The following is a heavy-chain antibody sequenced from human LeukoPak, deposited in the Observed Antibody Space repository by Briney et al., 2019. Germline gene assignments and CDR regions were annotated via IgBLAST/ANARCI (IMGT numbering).Heavy chain of an antibody. CDR3: AKGDMS. J-gene: IGHJ5*02. V-gene: IGHV3-30*02. Sequence: GGSLRLSCAASGFNFTNYDMHWVRQAPGKGLEWVAFIRYDGSDKYYADSVKGRFTISRDNSKNTLYLQMNSLRTEDTAVYYCAKGDMSWGQGTLVTVSS. CDR2: IRYDGSDK. CDR1: GFNFTNYD. D-gene: IGHD2-21*02.